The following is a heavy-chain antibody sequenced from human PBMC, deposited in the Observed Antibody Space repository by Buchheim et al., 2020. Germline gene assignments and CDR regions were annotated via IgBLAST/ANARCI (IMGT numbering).Heavy chain of an antibody. CDR2: IDHSGLT. V-gene: IGHV4-4*02. Sequence: QVQLQESGPGLVKPSGTLSLTCAVSGDSVSNGNWWNWVRQPPGKGLEWIGEIDHSGLTKYNPSLKSRATIELDKPKHKFSMKLTSVTAADTAVYYCARDSGYRSEYWGQGTL. CDR3: ARDSGYRSEY. J-gene: IGHJ4*02. CDR1: GDSVSNGNW. D-gene: IGHD5-18*01.